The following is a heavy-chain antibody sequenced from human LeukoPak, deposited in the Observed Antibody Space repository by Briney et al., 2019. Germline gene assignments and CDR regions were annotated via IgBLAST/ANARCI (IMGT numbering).Heavy chain of an antibody. V-gene: IGHV4-31*03. Sequence: SETLSLTCTVSGGSISSGGYYWSWIRQHPGKGLEWIGYIYYSGSTYYNPSLKSRVTISVDTSKNQFSLKLSSVTAADTAVYYCARKRQLWLQGDYYYYGMDVWGQGTTVTVSS. CDR3: ARKRQLWLQGDYYYYGMDV. J-gene: IGHJ6*02. CDR1: GGSISSGGYY. CDR2: IYYSGST. D-gene: IGHD5-18*01.